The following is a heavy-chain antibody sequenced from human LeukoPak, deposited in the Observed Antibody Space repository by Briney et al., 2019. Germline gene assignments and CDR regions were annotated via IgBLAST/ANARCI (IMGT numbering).Heavy chain of an antibody. J-gene: IGHJ3*02. V-gene: IGHV3-30-3*01. CDR2: ISYDGSNK. CDR3: ARDRSSNDAFDI. CDR1: GFTFSNYA. D-gene: IGHD7-27*01. Sequence: GGSLRLSCAASGFTFSNYAMHWVRQAPGKGLEWVAVISYDGSNKYYADSVKGRFTISRDNSKNTLYLQMNSLRAEDTAVYYCARDRSSNDAFDIWGQGTMVTVSS.